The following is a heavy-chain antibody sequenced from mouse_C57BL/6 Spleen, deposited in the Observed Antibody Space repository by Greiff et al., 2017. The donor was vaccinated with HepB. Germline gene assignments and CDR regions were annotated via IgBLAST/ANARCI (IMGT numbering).Heavy chain of an antibody. D-gene: IGHD2-5*01. CDR1: GFTFSSYA. V-gene: IGHV5-4*03. CDR2: ISDGGSYT. Sequence: EVKVEESGGGLVKPGGSLKLSCAASGFTFSSYAMSWVRQTPEKRLEWVATISDGGSYTYYPDNVKGRFTISRDNAKNNLYLQMSHLKSEDTAMYYCARGLSNLWYFDVWGTGTTVTVSS. J-gene: IGHJ1*03. CDR3: ARGLSNLWYFDV.